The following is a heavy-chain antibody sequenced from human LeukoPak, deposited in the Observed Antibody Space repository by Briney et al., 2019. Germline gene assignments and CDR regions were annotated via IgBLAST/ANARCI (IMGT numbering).Heavy chain of an antibody. CDR3: ALNYDFWSGYNSTYYYYYYMDV. D-gene: IGHD3-3*01. CDR2: IYYSGST. CDR1: GGSISSYY. Sequence: TSETLSLTRTVSGGSISSYYWSWIRQPPGKGLEWIGYIYYSGSTYYNPSLKSRVTISVDTSKNQFSLKLSSVTAADTAVYYCALNYDFWSGYNSTYYYYYYMDVWGKGTTVTVSS. V-gene: IGHV4-59*06. J-gene: IGHJ6*03.